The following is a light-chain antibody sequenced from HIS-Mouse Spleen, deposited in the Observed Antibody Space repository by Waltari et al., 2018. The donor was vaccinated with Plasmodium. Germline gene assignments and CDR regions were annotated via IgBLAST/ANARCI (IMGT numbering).Light chain of an antibody. V-gene: IGLV8-61*01. J-gene: IGLJ2*01. CDR3: VLYMGSGIWV. CDR1: SGSVSTSYY. Sequence: QTVVTQEPSFSVSPGGTVTLTCGLSSGSVSTSYYPSWYQQTPGQAPRTLIYSTITRSSGVHDRFSGSILGNKAALTITGAQADDESDYYCVLYMGSGIWVFGGGTKLTVL. CDR2: STI.